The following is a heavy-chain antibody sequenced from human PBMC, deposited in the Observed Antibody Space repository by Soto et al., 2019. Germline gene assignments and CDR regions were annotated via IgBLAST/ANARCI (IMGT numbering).Heavy chain of an antibody. Sequence: EVQLVESGGDLVQSGGSLGLSCAASGFSFRSHWMHWVRQAPGKGLVWVARISSDGSTTTYADSASGRFIISRDNDANILYLQMSSLRAEDTAVYYCAREYYGVLTGYYNDVWGQGTLVTVSS. J-gene: IGHJ4*02. D-gene: IGHD3-9*01. CDR1: GFSFRSHW. CDR3: AREYYGVLTGYYNDV. CDR2: ISSDGSTT. V-gene: IGHV3-74*01.